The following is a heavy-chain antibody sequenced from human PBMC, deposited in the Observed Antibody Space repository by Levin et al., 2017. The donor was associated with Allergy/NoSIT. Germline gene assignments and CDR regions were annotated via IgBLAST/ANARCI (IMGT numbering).Heavy chain of an antibody. CDR2: IKQDGSEK. CDR3: ARDRGLRFSRNYGMDV. D-gene: IGHD3-3*01. CDR1: GFTFSSYW. Sequence: GGSLRLSCAASGFTFSSYWMSWVRQAPGKGLEWVANIKQDGSEKYYVDSVKGRFTISRDNAKNSLYLQMNSLRAEDTAVYYCARDRGLRFSRNYGMDVWGQGTTVTVSS. J-gene: IGHJ6*02. V-gene: IGHV3-7*01.